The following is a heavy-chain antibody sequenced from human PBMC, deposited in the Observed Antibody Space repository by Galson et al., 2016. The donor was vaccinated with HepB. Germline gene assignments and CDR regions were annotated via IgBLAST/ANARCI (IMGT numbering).Heavy chain of an antibody. V-gene: IGHV3-23*01. Sequence: SLRLSCAVSAGTFKNYAMNWVRPAPGKGLEWVAAISGSGGRTSYEDSVRGRFTTSRDNSKNTLFLRMNSVGVEDTAVYFCAKSGFFGELDKWGQGTGVVVSS. CDR3: AKSGFFGELDK. D-gene: IGHD3-10*01. J-gene: IGHJ4*02. CDR1: AGTFKNYA. CDR2: ISGSGGRT.